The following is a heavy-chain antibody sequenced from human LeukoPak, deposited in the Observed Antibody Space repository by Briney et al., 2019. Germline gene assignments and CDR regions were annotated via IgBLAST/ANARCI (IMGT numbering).Heavy chain of an antibody. Sequence: GESLRLSCAASGFTFSSYAMTWVRQAPGKGLEWVSVISGSGDTTYYADSVKGRFTISRDNSKNTLYLQMNSLRAEDTAVYYCARNGGNSDFDYWGQGTLVTVSS. D-gene: IGHD4-23*01. CDR2: ISGSGDTT. CDR1: GFTFSSYA. V-gene: IGHV3-23*01. CDR3: ARNGGNSDFDY. J-gene: IGHJ4*02.